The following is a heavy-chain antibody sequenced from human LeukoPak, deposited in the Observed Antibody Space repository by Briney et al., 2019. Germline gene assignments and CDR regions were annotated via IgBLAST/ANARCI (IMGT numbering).Heavy chain of an antibody. D-gene: IGHD2-21*02. J-gene: IGHJ4*02. V-gene: IGHV3-30*18. CDR2: ISYDGSNK. CDR1: GFTFSSYG. CDR3: AKGGAQCGGDCYSDY. Sequence: GGSLRLSCAASGFTFSSYGMHWVRQAPGKGLEWVAVISYDGSNKYYADSVKGRFTISRDNSKNTLYLQMNSLRAEDTAVYYCAKGGAQCGGDCYSDYWGQGTLVTVSS.